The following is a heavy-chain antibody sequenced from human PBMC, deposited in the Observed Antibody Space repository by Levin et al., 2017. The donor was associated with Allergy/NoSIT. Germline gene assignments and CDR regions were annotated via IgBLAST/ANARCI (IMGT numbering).Heavy chain of an antibody. CDR3: AREGHCSNSRCYGGAFDL. CDR2: IFHTGST. Sequence: MTSETLSLTCNVFTDSISTSYWSWIRQPPGKGLEWIGDIFHTGSTNYNPSLKSRVTISIDTSKDQFSLKLISVTAADTAVYYCAREGHCSNSRCYGGAFDLWGQGTLVTVSS. V-gene: IGHV4-59*01. J-gene: IGHJ3*01. CDR1: TDSISTSY. D-gene: IGHD2-2*01.